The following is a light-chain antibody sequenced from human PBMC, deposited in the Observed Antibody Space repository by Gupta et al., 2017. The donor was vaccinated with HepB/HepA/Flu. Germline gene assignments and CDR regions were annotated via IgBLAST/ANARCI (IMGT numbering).Light chain of an antibody. J-gene: IGLJ3*02. Sequence: QSALTQPASVSGSPRQSITISCTGTSSDVESYNLVSWYQQHPDKAPKLIIFEVNKRPSGVSNRFSGSKSGNTASLTISGLQAEDEATYYCFSYVGSSTSGAFGGGTKLTVL. V-gene: IGLV2-23*02. CDR2: EVN. CDR1: SSDVESYNL. CDR3: FSYVGSSTSGA.